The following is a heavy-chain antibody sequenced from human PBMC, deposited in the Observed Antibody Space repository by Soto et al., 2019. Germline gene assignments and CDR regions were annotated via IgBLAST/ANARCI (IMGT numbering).Heavy chain of an antibody. Sequence: QVQLVQSGTEVKKPGSSVKVSCTASGGSSTNYALSWVRQAPGQGLEWMGGIIPVFGTPNYSPNFQDRVTITADKSTATVYMELTSLRLDDTAMYFCSRSLYTSGWVNWYFDLWGRGTLVTVSS. D-gene: IGHD6-19*01. CDR2: IIPVFGTP. J-gene: IGHJ2*01. CDR3: SRSLYTSGWVNWYFDL. CDR1: GGSSTNYA. V-gene: IGHV1-69*06.